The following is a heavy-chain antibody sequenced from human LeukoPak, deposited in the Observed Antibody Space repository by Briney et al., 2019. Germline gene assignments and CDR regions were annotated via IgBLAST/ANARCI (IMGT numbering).Heavy chain of an antibody. CDR1: GFTFSSYG. Sequence: GGSLRLSCAAPGFTFSSYGMHWVRQAPGKGLEWVAVISYDGSNKYYADSVKGRFTISRDNSKNTLYLQMNSLRAEDTAVYYCSMAVGYYGSGSSDFDYWGQGTLVTVSS. CDR3: SMAVGYYGSGSSDFDY. V-gene: IGHV3-30*03. CDR2: ISYDGSNK. J-gene: IGHJ4*02. D-gene: IGHD3-10*01.